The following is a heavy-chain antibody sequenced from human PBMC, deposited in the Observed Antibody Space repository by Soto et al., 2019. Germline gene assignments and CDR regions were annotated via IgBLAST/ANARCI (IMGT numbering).Heavy chain of an antibody. V-gene: IGHV4-59*08. D-gene: IGHD5-12*01. CDR1: GGSISSYY. CDR3: ARQSDYSGYDLVWFDP. J-gene: IGHJ5*02. CDR2: IYYSGST. Sequence: SETLSLTCTVSGGSISSYYWSWIRPPPGKGLEWIGYIYYSGSTNYNPSLKSRVTISVDTSKNQFSLKLSSVTAADTAVYYCARQSDYSGYDLVWFDPWGQGTRVTVAS.